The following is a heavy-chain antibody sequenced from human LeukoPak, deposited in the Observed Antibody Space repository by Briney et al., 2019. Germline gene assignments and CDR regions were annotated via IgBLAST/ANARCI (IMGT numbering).Heavy chain of an antibody. D-gene: IGHD3-22*01. CDR3: AKNFYDSSGYYSPLFDY. J-gene: IGHJ4*02. CDR1: GSTFSSYA. V-gene: IGHV3-23*01. Sequence: GGSLRLSCAASGSTFSSYAMSWVRQAPGKGLEWVSAISGSGGSTYCADSVKGRFTISRDNSKNTLYLQMNSLRAEDTAVYYCAKNFYDSSGYYSPLFDYWGQGTLVTVSS. CDR2: ISGSGGST.